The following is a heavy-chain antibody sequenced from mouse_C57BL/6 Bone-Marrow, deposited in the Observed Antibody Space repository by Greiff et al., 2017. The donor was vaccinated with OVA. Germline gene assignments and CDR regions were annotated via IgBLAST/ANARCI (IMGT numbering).Heavy chain of an antibody. D-gene: IGHD1-1*01. CDR1: GYAFSSYW. J-gene: IGHJ1*03. V-gene: IGHV1-80*01. CDR2: IYPGDGDT. CDR3: ARRAIYYGSSYLYWYFDV. Sequence: VQLQQSGAELVKPGASVKISCKASGYAFSSYWMNWVKQRPGKGLEWIGQIYPGDGDTNYNGKFKGKATLTADKSSSTAYMQLSSLTSEDSAVYFCARRAIYYGSSYLYWYFDVGGTGTTVTVSS.